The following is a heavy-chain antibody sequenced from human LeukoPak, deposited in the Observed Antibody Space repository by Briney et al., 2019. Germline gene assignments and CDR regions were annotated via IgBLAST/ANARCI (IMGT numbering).Heavy chain of an antibody. CDR2: VANNEKTI. CDR1: GFTFTGHS. D-gene: IGHD3-10*01. Sequence: GGSLRLSCVASGFTFTGHSMHWVRQAPGKGLEWVAVVANNEKTIFYADSLKGRFNISRDNAKNSLFLQMNSLRAEDTAVYYCARGAEYDGSGSYYDGNWFDPWGQGTLVTVSS. V-gene: IGHV3-30*04. CDR3: ARGAEYDGSGSYYDGNWFDP. J-gene: IGHJ5*02.